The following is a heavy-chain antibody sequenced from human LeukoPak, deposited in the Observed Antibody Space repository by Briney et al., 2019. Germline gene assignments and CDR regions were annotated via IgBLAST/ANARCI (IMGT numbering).Heavy chain of an antibody. Sequence: AASVNVSCKASGGTFSSYAISWVRQAPGEGLEWMGGIIPIFGTAKYAQKFQGRVTITADESTSTAYMELSSLRSEDTAVYYCARDSTGEDYYYYGMDVWGKGTTVTVSS. CDR1: GGTFSSYA. CDR2: IIPIFGTA. CDR3: ARDSTGEDYYYYGMDV. J-gene: IGHJ6*04. V-gene: IGHV1-69*13. D-gene: IGHD3-10*01.